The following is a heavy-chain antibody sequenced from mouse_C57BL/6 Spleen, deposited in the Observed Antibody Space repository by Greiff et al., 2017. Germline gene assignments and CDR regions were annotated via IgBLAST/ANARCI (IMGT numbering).Heavy chain of an antibody. D-gene: IGHD2-3*01. J-gene: IGHJ3*01. CDR2: ISSGSSTI. Sequence: EVKLMESGGGLVKPGGSLKLSCAASGFTFSDYGMTWVRQAPEQGLEWVAYISSGSSTIYYADTVKGRVTISRDNAKNTLFLQMTSLRSEDTAMYYCARIDDGYFCFAYWGQGTLVTVSA. CDR3: ARIDDGYFCFAY. V-gene: IGHV5-17*01. CDR1: GFTFSDYG.